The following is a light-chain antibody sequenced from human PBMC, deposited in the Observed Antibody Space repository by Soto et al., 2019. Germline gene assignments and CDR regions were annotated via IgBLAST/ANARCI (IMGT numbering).Light chain of an antibody. CDR1: SSNIGAGHG. V-gene: IGLV1-40*01. Sequence: QSVLTQPPSVSGAPGQRVTISCTGSSSNIGAGHGVQWYQQPPGTAPKLLIYDNNLRPSGVPVRFSASKSGTSASLAITGRQADDEADYYCQSYDTDLSVVFGGGTKLTVL. CDR3: QSYDTDLSVV. CDR2: DNN. J-gene: IGLJ2*01.